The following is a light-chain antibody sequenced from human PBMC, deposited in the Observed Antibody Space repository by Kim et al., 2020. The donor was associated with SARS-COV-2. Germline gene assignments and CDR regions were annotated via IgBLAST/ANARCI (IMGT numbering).Light chain of an antibody. CDR2: KAS. Sequence: DIQMTQSPSTLSASVGDRVTITCRASQSISDWLAWYQQKPGKAPNLLIYKASSLKSGVPSRFSGSGSGTEFSLSISSLQPDDFATYYCQQYNTDSYTFGQGTKLEIK. V-gene: IGKV1-5*03. CDR3: QQYNTDSYT. CDR1: QSISDW. J-gene: IGKJ2*01.